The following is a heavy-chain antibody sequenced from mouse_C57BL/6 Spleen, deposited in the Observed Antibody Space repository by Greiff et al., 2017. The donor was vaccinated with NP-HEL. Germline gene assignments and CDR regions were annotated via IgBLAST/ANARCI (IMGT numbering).Heavy chain of an antibody. CDR3: ASRIYYYGYYAMDY. CDR1: GYTFTSYW. V-gene: IGHV1-55*01. Sequence: VQLQQPGAELVKPGASVKMSCKASGYTFTSYWITWVKQRPGQGLEWIGDIYPGSGSTNYNEKFKSKATLTVDTSSSTAYMQLSSLTSEDSAVYYCASRIYYYGYYAMDYWGQGTSVTVSS. D-gene: IGHD1-1*01. J-gene: IGHJ4*01. CDR2: IYPGSGST.